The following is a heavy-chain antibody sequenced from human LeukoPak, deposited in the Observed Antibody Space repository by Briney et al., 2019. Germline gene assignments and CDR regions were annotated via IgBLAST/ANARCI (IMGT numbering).Heavy chain of an antibody. J-gene: IGHJ4*02. V-gene: IGHV3-21*04. Sequence: GGSLRLSCAASGFTFSSYSMDWVRQAPGKGLEWVSSISSSSSYIYYADSVKGRFTISRDNAKNSLYLQMNSLRAEDTAVYYCAKDGGSSWYKGMWYYFDYWGQGTLVTVSS. CDR2: ISSSSSYI. D-gene: IGHD6-13*01. CDR1: GFTFSSYS. CDR3: AKDGGSSWYKGMWYYFDY.